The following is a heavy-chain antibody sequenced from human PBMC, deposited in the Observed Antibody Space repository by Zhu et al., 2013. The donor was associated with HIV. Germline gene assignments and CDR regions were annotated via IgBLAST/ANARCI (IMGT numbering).Heavy chain of an antibody. V-gene: IGHV1-69*13. CDR3: AREDRRLMTSLDF. D-gene: IGHD3-16*01. CDR2: NIPVYGTP. J-gene: IGHJ4*02. CDR1: GDTFYTYT. Sequence: QVQLVQSGAEVKKPGASVKVSCKASGDTFYTYTISWVRQAPGQGLEWVGGNIPVYGTPHYAQRFQGRVTITADESTRTSYLELTNLTSDDTAVYFCAREDRRLMTSLDFWGQGTLVSVSS.